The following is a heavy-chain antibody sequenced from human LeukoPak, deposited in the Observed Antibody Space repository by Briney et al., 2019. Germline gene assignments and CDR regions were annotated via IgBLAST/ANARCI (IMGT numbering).Heavy chain of an antibody. D-gene: IGHD3-10*01. J-gene: IGHJ4*02. Sequence: SETLSLTCTVSGGSISSHYWSWIRQPPGKGLEWIGYIYYSGSTNYNPSLKSRVTISVDTSKNQFSLKLSSVTAADTAVYYCARVSPITMVRGVITEPPDYWGQGTLVTVSS. CDR1: GGSISSHY. CDR3: ARVSPITMVRGVITEPPDY. V-gene: IGHV4-59*11. CDR2: IYYSGST.